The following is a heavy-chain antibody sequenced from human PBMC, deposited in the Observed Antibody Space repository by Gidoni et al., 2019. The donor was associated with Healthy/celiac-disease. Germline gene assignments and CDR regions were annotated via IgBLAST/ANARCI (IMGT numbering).Heavy chain of an antibody. CDR2: ISSSSSYI. J-gene: IGHJ3*02. V-gene: IGHV3-21*01. CDR3: ARDWVENTAMVLFSAFDI. CDR1: GFTFSSYS. D-gene: IGHD5-18*01. Sequence: RLSCAASGFTFSSYSMNWVRQAPGKGLEWVSSISSSSSYIDYADSVKGRFTISRDNAKNSLYLQMNSLRAEDTAVYYCARDWVENTAMVLFSAFDIWGQGTMVTVSS.